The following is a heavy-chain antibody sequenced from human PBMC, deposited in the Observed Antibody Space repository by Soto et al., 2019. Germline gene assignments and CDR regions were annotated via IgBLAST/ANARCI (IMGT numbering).Heavy chain of an antibody. CDR2: VSWNSEIV. D-gene: IGHD2-15*01. Sequence: HPGGSLRLSCEASGFKFGDYAMHWVRQAPGKGPEWVSGVSWNSEIVGYADSVKGRFTISRDNAKNSLYLEMNSLRTEDTALYYCAKDRGPCSGNKCSSLYYYYGMDVWGQGTTVTVSS. J-gene: IGHJ6*02. CDR1: GFKFGDYA. V-gene: IGHV3-9*01. CDR3: AKDRGPCSGNKCSSLYYYYGMDV.